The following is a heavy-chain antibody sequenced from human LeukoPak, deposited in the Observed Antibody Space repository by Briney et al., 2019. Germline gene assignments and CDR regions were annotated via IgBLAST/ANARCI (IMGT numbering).Heavy chain of an antibody. D-gene: IGHD1-26*01. CDR3: AREVGTPQAFDI. J-gene: IGHJ3*02. Sequence: PGGSLRLSCAASGFTFSSYSMNWVRQAPGKGLEWVSSISSSSSYIYYADSVRGRSTISRDNAKNSLYLQMNSLKAEDTAIYYCAREVGTPQAFDIWGQGTMVTVSS. CDR1: GFTFSSYS. CDR2: ISSSSSYI. V-gene: IGHV3-21*01.